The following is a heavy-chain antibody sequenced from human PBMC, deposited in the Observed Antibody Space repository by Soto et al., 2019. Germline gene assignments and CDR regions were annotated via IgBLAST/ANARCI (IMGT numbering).Heavy chain of an antibody. D-gene: IGHD3-22*01. CDR3: ANGLSSSGYYSP. CDR1: GYTFSDYY. Sequence: ASVKVSCKASGYTFSDYYMHWVRQAPGQGLEWMGVISPSGVTTGYAQKLQGRITMTRDPSTSTVYMELSSLRSEDTAVYYCANGLSSSGYYSPWGPGTLVTVSS. CDR2: ISPSGVTT. V-gene: IGHV1-46*04. J-gene: IGHJ4*01.